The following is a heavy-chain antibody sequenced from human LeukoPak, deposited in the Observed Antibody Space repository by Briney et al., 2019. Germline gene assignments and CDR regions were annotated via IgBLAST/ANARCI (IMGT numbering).Heavy chain of an antibody. CDR1: GFIFNSYA. CDR3: AKGSRGSYDY. V-gene: IGHV3-23*01. Sequence: PGGALRLSCAASGFIFNSYAMAWVRPGPEKGLEWVSSITDSGIRTYYVDSVKGRFTISRDNSKNTLFLQMNSLRAEDTAVYYCAKGSRGSYDYWGQGTLVTVSS. J-gene: IGHJ4*02. D-gene: IGHD1-26*01. CDR2: ITDSGIRT.